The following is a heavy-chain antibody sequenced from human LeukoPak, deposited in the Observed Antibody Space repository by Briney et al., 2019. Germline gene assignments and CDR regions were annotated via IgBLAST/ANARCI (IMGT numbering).Heavy chain of an antibody. J-gene: IGHJ4*02. V-gene: IGHV4-39*07. CDR1: GGSISSSSYY. CDR2: INHSGST. D-gene: IGHD3-22*01. Sequence: KPSETLSLTCTVSGGSISSSSYYWGWIRQPPGKGLEWIGEINHSGSTNYNPSLKSRVTISVDTSKNQFSLKLSSVTAADTAVYYCARAHDSSGYHFDYWGQGTLVTVSS. CDR3: ARAHDSSGYHFDY.